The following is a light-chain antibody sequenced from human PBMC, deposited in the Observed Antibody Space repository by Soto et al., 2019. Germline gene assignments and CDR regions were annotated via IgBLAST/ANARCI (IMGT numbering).Light chain of an antibody. CDR1: QSVTSSY. Sequence: EIVLTQSPGTLSLSPGERATLSCRASQSVTSSYLAWYQQKPGQAPRLLIYGASSRATGIPDRFSGSGSGTDVTLTISRLEPEDFAVYYCHQYGSSPVTFVQGTKVEIK. CDR2: GAS. CDR3: HQYGSSPVT. V-gene: IGKV3-20*01. J-gene: IGKJ1*01.